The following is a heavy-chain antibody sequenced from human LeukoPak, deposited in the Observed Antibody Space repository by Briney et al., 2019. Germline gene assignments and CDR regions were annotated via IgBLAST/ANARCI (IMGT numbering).Heavy chain of an antibody. Sequence: PGGSLRLSCAASGFTFSSYWMHWVRQAPGKGLVWVSRINSDGSSTSYADSVKGRFTISRDNAKNTLYLQMNSLRAEDTAVYYCTTLKWNYGPLDFWGQGTLVTVSS. J-gene: IGHJ4*02. D-gene: IGHD1-7*01. CDR1: GFTFSSYW. V-gene: IGHV3-74*01. CDR2: INSDGSST. CDR3: TTLKWNYGPLDF.